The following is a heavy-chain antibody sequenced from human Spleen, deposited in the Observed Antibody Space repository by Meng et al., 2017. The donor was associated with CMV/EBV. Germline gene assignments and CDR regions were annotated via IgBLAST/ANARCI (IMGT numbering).Heavy chain of an antibody. CDR2: IYYSGST. CDR3: ARVFTVTRGFDY. Sequence: CTVSGVSVSSGSYYWSWIRRPPGKGLEWIGYIYYSGSTNYNPSLKSRVTISVDTSKNQFSLKLSSVTAADTAVYYCARVFTVTRGFDYWGQGTLVTVSS. V-gene: IGHV4-61*01. J-gene: IGHJ4*02. CDR1: GVSVSSGSYY. D-gene: IGHD4-11*01.